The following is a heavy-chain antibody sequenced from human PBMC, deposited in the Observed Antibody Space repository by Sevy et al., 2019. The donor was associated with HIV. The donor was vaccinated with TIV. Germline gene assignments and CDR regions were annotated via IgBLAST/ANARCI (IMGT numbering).Heavy chain of an antibody. CDR2: IYSGGST. CDR3: ARLLVQGPYYYYGMDV. Sequence: GGSLRLSCAASGFTVSSNYMNWVRQAPGKGLEWVSVIYSGGSTYYADSVKGRFTISRDNSKNTRYLQMNSLRAEDTAVYYCARLLVQGPYYYYGMDVWGQGTTVTVSS. V-gene: IGHV3-53*01. J-gene: IGHJ6*02. CDR1: GFTVSSNY. D-gene: IGHD2-2*01.